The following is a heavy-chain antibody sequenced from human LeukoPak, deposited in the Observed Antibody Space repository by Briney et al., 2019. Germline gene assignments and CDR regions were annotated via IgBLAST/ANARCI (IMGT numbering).Heavy chain of an antibody. CDR1: GYTFTGYY. V-gene: IGHV1-2*02. J-gene: IGHJ6*02. D-gene: IGHD3-22*01. Sequence: ASVKVSCKASGYTFTGYYMHWVRQAPGQGLEWMGWINPNSGGTNYAQKFRGRVTMTRDTSISTAYMELSRLRSDDTAVYYCARGEGYYYDSSGYYRHYYYYGMDVWGQGTTVTVSS. CDR3: ARGEGYYYDSSGYYRHYYYYGMDV. CDR2: INPNSGGT.